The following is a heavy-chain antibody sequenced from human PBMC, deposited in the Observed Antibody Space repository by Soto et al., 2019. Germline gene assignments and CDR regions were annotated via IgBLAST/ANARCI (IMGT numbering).Heavy chain of an antibody. CDR3: ARGVVSTGYFDY. CDR2: SRDKVHSHTT. CDR1: GFTFSDHY. J-gene: IGHJ4*02. D-gene: IGHD5-12*01. V-gene: IGHV3-72*01. Sequence: EVQLAESGGGLVQPGGSLRLSCAASGFTFSDHYMDWVRQAPGKGLEWVGRSRDKVHSHTTEYAASVKGRFTISRCDSENSLYLQMNSLTTEDTAVYYCARGVVSTGYFDYGGQGTLVTVSS.